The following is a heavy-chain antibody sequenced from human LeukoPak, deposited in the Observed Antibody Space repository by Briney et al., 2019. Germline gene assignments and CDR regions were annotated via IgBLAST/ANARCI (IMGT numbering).Heavy chain of an antibody. J-gene: IGHJ4*02. CDR3: ARERSGYDPYHFDF. D-gene: IGHD5-12*01. CDR1: GGSISSSSYY. CDR2: IYYSGST. V-gene: IGHV4-39*07. Sequence: PSETLSLTCTVSGGSISSSSYYWGWIRQPPGKGLEWIGSIYYSGSTYYNPSLKSRVTISVDTSKNQFSLKLSSVTVADTAVYYCARERSGYDPYHFDFWGQGTLVTVST.